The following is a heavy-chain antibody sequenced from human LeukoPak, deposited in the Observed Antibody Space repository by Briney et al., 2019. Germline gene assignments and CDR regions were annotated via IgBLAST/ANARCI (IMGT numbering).Heavy chain of an antibody. CDR1: GGSISSCY. Sequence: SETLSLTCTVSGGSISSCYWSWIRQPPGKGLEWIGYIYYSGSTNYNPSLKSRVTISVDTSKNQFSLKLSSVTAADTAVYYCARSRYVWGSYRLDFWGQGTLVTVSS. CDR3: ARSRYVWGSYRLDF. D-gene: IGHD3-16*02. J-gene: IGHJ4*02. V-gene: IGHV4-59*01. CDR2: IYYSGST.